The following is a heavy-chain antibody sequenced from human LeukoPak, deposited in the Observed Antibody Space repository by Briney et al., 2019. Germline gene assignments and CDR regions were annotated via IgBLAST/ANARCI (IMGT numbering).Heavy chain of an antibody. V-gene: IGHV4-34*01. Sequence: SETLSLTCVVSGGSLTDYHWNWIRQSPGKGLEWIGEISHSGSTTYNPSLKSRLTMSIDTSKNQFSLKLRSVTVADTAVYYCARGLIWHFLLDSRRDSFDVWGQGTAITVSS. CDR1: GGSLTDYH. CDR2: ISHSGST. J-gene: IGHJ3*01. CDR3: ARGLIWHFLLDSRRDSFDV. D-gene: IGHD3/OR15-3a*01.